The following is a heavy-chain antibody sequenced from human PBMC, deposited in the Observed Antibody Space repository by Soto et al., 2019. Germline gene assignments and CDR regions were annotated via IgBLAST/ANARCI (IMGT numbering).Heavy chain of an antibody. V-gene: IGHV4-31*03. CDR3: AREARGGVPAATYRSVDY. J-gene: IGHJ4*02. Sequence: QVQLQESGPGLVKPSQTLSLTCTVSGGSISSGGYYWSWIRQHPGNGLECIGYIYYSGSTYYNPSFKSRVTISVDTSKNQFSLKLSSVTDADTAVYYCAREARGGVPAATYRSVDYWGQGTLVTVSS. D-gene: IGHD2-2*01. CDR2: IYYSGST. CDR1: GGSISSGGYY.